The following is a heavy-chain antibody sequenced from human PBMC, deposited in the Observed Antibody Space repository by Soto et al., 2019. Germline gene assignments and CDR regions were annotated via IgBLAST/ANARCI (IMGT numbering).Heavy chain of an antibody. J-gene: IGHJ4*02. CDR2: ISATGGST. CDR1: GFTFNNYA. CDR3: AKDRLAGNFDY. Sequence: EVQVLDSGGGLVQPGGSLRLSCAASGFTFNNYAMNWVRQAPGKGLEWVATISATGGSTYYADSVKGRFTISRDNSKNTLYLPTNGLRVEDTAVYYCAKDRLAGNFDYWGQGTQVTVSS. V-gene: IGHV3-23*01.